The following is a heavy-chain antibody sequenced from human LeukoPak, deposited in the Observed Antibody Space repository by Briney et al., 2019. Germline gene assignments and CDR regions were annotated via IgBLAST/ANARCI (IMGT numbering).Heavy chain of an antibody. Sequence: ASVKVSCKTSGYSFTSYSISWVRQAPGQGLEWMGWINTYSGYTNYAQNLQGRLTMTRDTSTSTAYMELRSLRSDDTAVYYCARDGGSTVDYWGQGTLVTVSS. V-gene: IGHV1-18*01. D-gene: IGHD1-26*01. J-gene: IGHJ4*02. CDR1: GYSFTSYS. CDR2: INTYSGYT. CDR3: ARDGGSTVDY.